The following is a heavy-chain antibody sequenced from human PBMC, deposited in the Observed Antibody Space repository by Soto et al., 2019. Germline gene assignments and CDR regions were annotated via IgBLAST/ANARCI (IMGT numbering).Heavy chain of an antibody. CDR2: INHSGST. CDR1: GGSFSGYY. J-gene: IGHJ6*02. V-gene: IGHV4-34*01. CDR3: ARQRYYYDSSGYYARFYYYYGMDV. D-gene: IGHD3-22*01. Sequence: PSETLSLTCAVYGGSFSGYYWSWIRQPPGKGLEWIGEINHSGSTNYNPSLKSRVTISVDTSKNQFSLKLSSVTAADTAVYYCARQRYYYDSSGYYARFYYYYGMDVWGQGTTVTVS.